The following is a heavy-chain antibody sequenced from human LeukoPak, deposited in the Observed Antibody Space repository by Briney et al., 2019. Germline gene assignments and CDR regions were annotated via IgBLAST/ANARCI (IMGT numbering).Heavy chain of an antibody. D-gene: IGHD4-17*01. CDR2: IYFSGST. J-gene: IGHJ6*02. Sequence: SETLSLTCTVSGGSISSYYWSWIRQPPGKGLEWIGYIYFSGSTNYNPSLKSRVTISVDTSKNQFSLKLSSVTAADTAVYYCARLDYGNYYYYGMDVWGQGTTVTVSS. CDR1: GGSISSYY. CDR3: ARLDYGNYYYYGMDV. V-gene: IGHV4-59*08.